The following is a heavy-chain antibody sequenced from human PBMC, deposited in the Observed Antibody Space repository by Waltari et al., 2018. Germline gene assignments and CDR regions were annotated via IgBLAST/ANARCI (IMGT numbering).Heavy chain of an antibody. Sequence: QLHLQESGPGLVTPSEALSLTCAVPAGSVRNNNYYWAWIRQPPGKGLEWIGHVYYTGTTYYKPSLTGRVTISIDTSKNQFSLRLTSVTAADTAIYYCAYTGSWYRFDYWGQGALVTVSS. CDR1: AGSVRNNNYY. CDR3: AYTGSWYRFDY. CDR2: VYYTGTT. J-gene: IGHJ4*02. D-gene: IGHD6-13*01. V-gene: IGHV4-39*01.